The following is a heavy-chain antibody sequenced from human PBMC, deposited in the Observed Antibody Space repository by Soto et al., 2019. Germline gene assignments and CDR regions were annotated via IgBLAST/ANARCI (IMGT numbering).Heavy chain of an antibody. V-gene: IGHV4-30-2*01. CDR1: GGSISSGGYS. CDR3: ARVVDTAMVNWFDP. J-gene: IGHJ5*02. Sequence: SETLSLTCAVSGGSISSGGYSWSWVRQPPGKGLEWIGYIYHSGSTYYNPSLKSRVTISVDRSKNQFSLKLSSVTAADTAVYYCARVVDTAMVNWFDPWGQGTLVTAPQ. D-gene: IGHD5-18*01. CDR2: IYHSGST.